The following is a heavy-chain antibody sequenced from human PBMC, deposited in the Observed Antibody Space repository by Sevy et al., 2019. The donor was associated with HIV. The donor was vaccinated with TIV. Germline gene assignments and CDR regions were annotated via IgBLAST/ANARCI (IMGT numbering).Heavy chain of an antibody. CDR2: IRSRSSFT. CDR3: ARGAYDV. V-gene: IGHV3-11*06. Sequence: GGSLRLSCVGSGFTFGDYYISWIRQAPGKGLECVEYIRSRSSFTNYTDSVGGRFTISRDNAKNEVFLQMNSLRAEDTGVYYCARGAYDVWGQGTTVTVSS. CDR1: GFTFGDYY. J-gene: IGHJ3*01.